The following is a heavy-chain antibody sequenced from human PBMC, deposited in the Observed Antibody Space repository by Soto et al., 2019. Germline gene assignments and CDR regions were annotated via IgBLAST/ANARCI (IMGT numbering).Heavy chain of an antibody. CDR1: GFTFSTFG. Sequence: RLSCAASGFTFSTFGMHWVRQTPGKGLEWMAAISSNVHKYHGDFVKGRFTISRENSENTLYLQMVSLSPEDMAVYYCSNGLSGVTGTAPFKYWCLGTLVTVS. J-gene: IGHJ4*02. V-gene: IGHV3-30*18. CDR3: SNGLSGVTGTAPFKY. D-gene: IGHD1-7*01. CDR2: ISSNVHK.